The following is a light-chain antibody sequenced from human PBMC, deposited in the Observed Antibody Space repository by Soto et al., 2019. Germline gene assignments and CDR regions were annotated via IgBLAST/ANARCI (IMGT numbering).Light chain of an antibody. CDR2: DVS. Sequence: QSALTQPASVSGSPGQSITISCTGTSSDVGGYHSVSWYQQHPGKAPQLMMYDVSYRPSGVSDRFSGSKSGNTASLTISGLQAEDEADYYCSSYISSGTRVFGGGTKVTVL. J-gene: IGLJ3*02. V-gene: IGLV2-14*03. CDR3: SSYISSGTRV. CDR1: SSDVGGYHS.